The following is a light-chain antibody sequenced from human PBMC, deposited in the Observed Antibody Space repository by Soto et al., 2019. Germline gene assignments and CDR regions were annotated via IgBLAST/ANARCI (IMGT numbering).Light chain of an antibody. J-gene: IGKJ2*01. CDR3: QQSFLSPMFS. V-gene: IGKV1-39*01. Sequence: DIQMTQSPSSLSASVGDRVTITCRSSQGINRSLNWYQQKPGKAPKLLIYAASTLQDGVPSRFSGSGSSTQFTLTISSLQPDDFATYYCQQSFLSPMFSFGQGTRLEIK. CDR2: AAS. CDR1: QGINRS.